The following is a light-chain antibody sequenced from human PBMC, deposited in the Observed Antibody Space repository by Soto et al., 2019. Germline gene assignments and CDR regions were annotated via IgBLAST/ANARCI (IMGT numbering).Light chain of an antibody. CDR2: DAS. J-gene: IGKJ2*01. CDR3: QQRSNWPPYT. V-gene: IGKV3-11*01. Sequence: EIVLTQSPATLSLSPGERATLSCRASQSVSSYLAWYQQKPGQAPRLLIYDASNRATGIPARFSGSGSGTDFSLTTSSLEPEDVVVYYCQQRSNWPPYTFGQGTKLEIK. CDR1: QSVSSY.